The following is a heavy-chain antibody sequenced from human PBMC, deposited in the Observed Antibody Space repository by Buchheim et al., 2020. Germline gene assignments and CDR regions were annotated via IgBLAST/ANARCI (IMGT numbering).Heavy chain of an antibody. V-gene: IGHV3-74*01. D-gene: IGHD1-1*01. J-gene: IGHJ4*02. Sequence: EVQLVESGGGLVRPGGSLRLSCAASGFTFSDLWMHWVRQTPGKGLMWVSRINSDGSSTIYGESVKGRFTVSRDNAKNTLYLQMNSLRAEDTGVYYCARDPLLNGGTLDYWGQGT. CDR1: GFTFSDLW. CDR2: INSDGSST. CDR3: ARDPLLNGGTLDY.